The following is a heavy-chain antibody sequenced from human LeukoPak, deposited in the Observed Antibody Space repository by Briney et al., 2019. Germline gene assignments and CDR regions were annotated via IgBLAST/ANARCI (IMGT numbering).Heavy chain of an antibody. CDR2: IYSSGST. CDR3: AAIFGVVDAFDI. D-gene: IGHD3-3*01. J-gene: IGHJ3*02. Sequence: SETLSLTCTVSGGSLSSYYWSWIRQPPGKRLEWIGYIYSSGSTTYNPSLKSRLTLSVDTSKNQFSLRLSSVTPADTAVYYCAAIFGVVDAFDIWGQGTMVTVSS. CDR1: GGSLSSYY. V-gene: IGHV4-4*09.